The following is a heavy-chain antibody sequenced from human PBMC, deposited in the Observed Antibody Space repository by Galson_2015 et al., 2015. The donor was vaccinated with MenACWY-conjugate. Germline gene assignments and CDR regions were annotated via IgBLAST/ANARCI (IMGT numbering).Heavy chain of an antibody. Sequence: SLRLSCAASAFTFSSYSMNWVRQAPGKGLEWVPSISSSSSYIKYADSVKGRFTISRDNAKNSLYLQMNSLRVEDTAVYYCARVFCSGGDCYSTFDYWGQGTLVTVSS. CDR2: ISSSSSYI. CDR1: AFTFSSYS. CDR3: ARVFCSGGDCYSTFDY. D-gene: IGHD2-15*01. J-gene: IGHJ4*02. V-gene: IGHV3-21*01.